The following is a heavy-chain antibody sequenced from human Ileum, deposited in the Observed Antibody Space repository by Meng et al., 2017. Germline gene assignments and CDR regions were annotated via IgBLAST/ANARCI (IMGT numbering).Heavy chain of an antibody. Sequence: PRLRGSGPRPWKPSQTLSLTCTVPVGSISNTNYYWAWIRQPPGKGLEWIGRMSYSGSTYFNPSLKSRVAISVDTSNNQVSLKLSFVTAADTAVYYCARGGAVAGVWWYFDLWGRGTLVTVSS. J-gene: IGHJ2*01. CDR2: MSYSGST. V-gene: IGHV4-39*07. CDR3: ARGGAVAGVWWYFDL. CDR1: VGSISNTNYY. D-gene: IGHD6-19*01.